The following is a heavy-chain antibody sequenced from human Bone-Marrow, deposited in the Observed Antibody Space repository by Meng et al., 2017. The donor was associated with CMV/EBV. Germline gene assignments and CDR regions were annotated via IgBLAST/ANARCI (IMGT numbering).Heavy chain of an antibody. J-gene: IGHJ4*02. CDR2: IYSGGSST. CDR1: GFTFSTYA. CDR3: AKVLAPRYFDY. D-gene: IGHD5-12*01. V-gene: IGHV3-23*03. Sequence: GSLRLSCVASGFTFSTYAMSWVRQAPGMGLEWVSVIYSGGSSTYYADSVRGRFTISRDDSKNTLYLQMNSLRAEDTAVYYCAKVLAPRYFDYWGQGTLVTVSS.